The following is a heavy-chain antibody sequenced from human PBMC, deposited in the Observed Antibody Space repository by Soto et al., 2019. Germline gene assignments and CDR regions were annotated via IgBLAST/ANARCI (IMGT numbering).Heavy chain of an antibody. CDR3: ARAPTTVPTAYYFDY. J-gene: IGHJ4*02. V-gene: IGHV3-30-3*01. D-gene: IGHD4-17*01. CDR1: GFTFSSYA. Sequence: QVQLVESGGGVVQPGRSLRLSCAASGFTFSSYAMHWVRQAPGKGLEWVAVISYDGNNKYYADSVKGRFTISRDNSKNTLYLQMNSLRADDTAVYYCARAPTTVPTAYYFDYWGQGTLVTVSS. CDR2: ISYDGNNK.